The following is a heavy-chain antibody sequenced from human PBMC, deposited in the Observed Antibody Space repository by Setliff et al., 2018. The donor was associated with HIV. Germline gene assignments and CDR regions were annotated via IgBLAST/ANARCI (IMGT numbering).Heavy chain of an antibody. V-gene: IGHV4-4*02. CDR2: VFHSGSA. D-gene: IGHD2-2*01. CDR1: GGSINSRHW. CDR3: ARDHVFGTRTGFDP. J-gene: IGHJ5*02. Sequence: SETLSLTCTVSGGSINSRHWWSWVRQPPGKGLGWIGEVFHSGSANSNASLRSRVMITVDASKNQFSLKLSAVTAADTAVYYCARDHVFGTRTGFDPWGPGILVTVSS.